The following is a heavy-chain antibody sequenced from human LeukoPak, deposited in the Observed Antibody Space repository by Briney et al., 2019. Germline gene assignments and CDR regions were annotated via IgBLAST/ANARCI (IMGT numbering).Heavy chain of an antibody. CDR1: GFTVSSNY. CDR3: SRVRLPLDY. J-gene: IGHJ4*02. V-gene: IGHV3-53*04. D-gene: IGHD2-21*01. Sequence: GGSLRLSCAASGFTVSSNYMSWVRQAPGKGLGWVSVIYSGGSTYYAESVKGRFTISRPNSKNTQYPQMNSLRAEDTAVYYWSRVRLPLDYWGQGTLVTVSS. CDR2: IYSGGST.